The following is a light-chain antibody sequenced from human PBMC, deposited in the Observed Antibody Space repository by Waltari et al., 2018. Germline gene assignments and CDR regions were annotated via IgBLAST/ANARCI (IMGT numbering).Light chain of an antibody. CDR3: QQYGSLWT. V-gene: IGKV3-20*01. CDR1: QSVSSSY. Sequence: EIVLTQSPGTLSLSLGERATLSCRASQSVSSSYLAWYQQKPGQAPRLLIYGASSRATGIPDRFSGSGSGTDFTLTISRLEPEDFAVYYCQQYGSLWTFGQGTKVEIK. CDR2: GAS. J-gene: IGKJ1*01.